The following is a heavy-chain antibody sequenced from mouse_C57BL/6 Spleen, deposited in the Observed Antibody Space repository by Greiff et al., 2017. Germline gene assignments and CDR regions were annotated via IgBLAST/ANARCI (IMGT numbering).Heavy chain of an antibody. CDR2: ISDGGSYT. CDR3: ARGGTIGYYFDY. CDR1: GFTFSSYA. J-gene: IGHJ2*01. Sequence: EVMLVESGGGLVKPGGSLKLSCAASGFTFSSYAMSWVRQTPEKRLEWVATISDGGSYTYYPDNVKGRFTISRDNAKNNLYLQMSHLKSEDTAMYYCARGGTIGYYFDYWGQGTTLTVSS. V-gene: IGHV5-4*03. D-gene: IGHD2-14*01.